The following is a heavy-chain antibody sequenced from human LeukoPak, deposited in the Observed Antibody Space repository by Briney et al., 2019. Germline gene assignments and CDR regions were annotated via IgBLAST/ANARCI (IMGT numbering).Heavy chain of an antibody. D-gene: IGHD3-3*01. Sequence: PSETLSLTCAVSGGSVNSDPYFWGWFRQPPGKGLEWIGSVDPSGVTYNNPSLRSRLTMSVDTSKNQISLKLASVTAADTAVYYCAGYDFWSGYYSGWGQGTLVTVSS. J-gene: IGHJ4*02. CDR3: AGYDFWSGYYSG. CDR2: VDPSGVT. V-gene: IGHV4-39*07. CDR1: GGSVNSDPYF.